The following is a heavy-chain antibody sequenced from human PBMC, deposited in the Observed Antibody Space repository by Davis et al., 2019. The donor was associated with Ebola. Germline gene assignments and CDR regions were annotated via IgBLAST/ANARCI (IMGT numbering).Heavy chain of an antibody. D-gene: IGHD6-19*01. CDR3: AKDTSNVWFDV. Sequence: GGSLRLSCAASGFVFSSYGMHWVRQAPGKGLEWVAVIWYDGSNKYYADSVKGRFTISRDNSKNTLYLQMNSLRVEDTAIYYCAKDTSNVWFDVWGQGTMVTVSS. J-gene: IGHJ3*01. CDR1: GFVFSSYG. CDR2: IWYDGSNK. V-gene: IGHV3-33*06.